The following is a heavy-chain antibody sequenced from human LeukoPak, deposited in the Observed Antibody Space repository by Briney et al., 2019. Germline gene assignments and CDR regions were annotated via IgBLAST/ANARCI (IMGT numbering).Heavy chain of an antibody. Sequence: GGSLRLSCAASGFTFSSYTMNWVRQAPGKGLEWVSSITSSSSYIYYADSVKGRFTISRDNAKNSLCLQMNSLRAEDTAVYYCTKGLGHSTSVDYWGQGTLVTVSS. V-gene: IGHV3-21*04. CDR1: GFTFSSYT. CDR3: TKGLGHSTSVDY. D-gene: IGHD6-6*01. CDR2: ITSSSSYI. J-gene: IGHJ4*02.